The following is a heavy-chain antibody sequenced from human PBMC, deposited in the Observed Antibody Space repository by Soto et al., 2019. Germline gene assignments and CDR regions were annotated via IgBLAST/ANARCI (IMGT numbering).Heavy chain of an antibody. CDR2: IYYSGST. D-gene: IGHD4-17*01. J-gene: IGHJ4*02. CDR1: GGSISSGDYD. CDR3: ARNYGDYTNYFYYFDY. V-gene: IGHV4-30-4*01. Sequence: SEPLSLPCTVSGGSISSGDYDWSWILQPPVKGLEWIGHIYYSGSTYYKPSLKSRVTISVDTSKNQFSLKLSSVTAADTAVYYCARNYGDYTNYFYYFDYWGQGTLVTVSS.